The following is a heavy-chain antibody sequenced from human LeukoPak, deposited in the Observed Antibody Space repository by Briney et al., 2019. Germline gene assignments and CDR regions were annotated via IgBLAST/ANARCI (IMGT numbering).Heavy chain of an antibody. D-gene: IGHD1-1*01. V-gene: IGHV3-23*01. Sequence: PGGSLRLSCAASGFTFSSYAMTWVRQAPGKGLEWVPVISGSGDATNYADSVKGRFTISRDNSKNTLFLQMNRLRADDTAVYYCTKDYKADYWGQGTLVTVSS. CDR3: TKDYKADY. J-gene: IGHJ4*02. CDR2: ISGSGDAT. CDR1: GFTFSSYA.